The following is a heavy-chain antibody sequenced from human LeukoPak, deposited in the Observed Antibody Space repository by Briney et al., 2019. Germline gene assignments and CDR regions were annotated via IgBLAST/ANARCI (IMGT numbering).Heavy chain of an antibody. CDR1: GFTFSSYA. V-gene: IGHV3-64*01. CDR3: AREESLDWFFDL. Sequence: GGSLSLSCAASGFTFSSYAMHWVRQAPGKGLECVSAISSNGGSTYYATSVKGRFTISRDNSKNTLYLQMGSLRAEDMAVYYCAREESLDWFFDLWGRGTLVTVSS. CDR2: ISSNGGST. J-gene: IGHJ2*01.